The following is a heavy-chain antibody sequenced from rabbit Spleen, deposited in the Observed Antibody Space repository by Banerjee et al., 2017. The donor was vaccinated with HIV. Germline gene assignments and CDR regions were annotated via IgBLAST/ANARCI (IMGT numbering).Heavy chain of an antibody. Sequence: QEQLEESGGDLVQPEGSLTLTCKASGFSLSSDYYICWVRQAPGKGLEWIACIYGGDMHSTAYASWAKGRFTISKTSSTTVTLQMTRLTAADTATYFCARDLAGVIGWNFYLWGPGTLVTVS. CDR3: ARDLAGVIGWNFYL. V-gene: IGHV1S45*01. J-gene: IGHJ4*01. CDR2: IYGGDMHST. D-gene: IGHD4-1*01. CDR1: GFSLSSDYY.